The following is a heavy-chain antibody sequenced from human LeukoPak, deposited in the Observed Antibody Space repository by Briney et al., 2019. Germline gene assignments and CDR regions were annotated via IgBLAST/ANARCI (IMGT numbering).Heavy chain of an antibody. CDR2: IYPATSDA. Sequence: GESLKISCKGSGYSFSNYWIGWVRQMPGKGLEWVGIIYPATSDARYSPSFQGQVTISADGSINTAYLRWSSLKASDGAMYYCARHRQMTTTSHAFGLWGQGTLVTVSS. V-gene: IGHV5-51*01. J-gene: IGHJ3*01. CDR3: ARHRQMTTTSHAFGL. CDR1: GYSFSNYW. D-gene: IGHD5-24*01.